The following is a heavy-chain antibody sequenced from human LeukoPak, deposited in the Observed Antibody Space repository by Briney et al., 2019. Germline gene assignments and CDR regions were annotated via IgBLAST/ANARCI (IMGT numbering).Heavy chain of an antibody. Sequence: KPSETLSPTYSVSGGSVTSYYWSWIRQPAAKGLEWIGRIYTRGDTNYNPSLKSRVTMSVDTSKNQISLRLSSVTAADTAVYYCATGGTYWFDPWGQGTLVTVSS. V-gene: IGHV4-4*07. J-gene: IGHJ5*02. D-gene: IGHD3-16*01. CDR1: GGSVTSYY. CDR2: IYTRGDT. CDR3: ATGGTYWFDP.